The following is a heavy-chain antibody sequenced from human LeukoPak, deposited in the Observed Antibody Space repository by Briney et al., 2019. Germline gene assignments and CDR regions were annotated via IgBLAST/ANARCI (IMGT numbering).Heavy chain of an antibody. CDR3: AREGHTSGYCGDFDV. J-gene: IGHJ3*01. CDR2: MSYDGFSK. Sequence: GGSLRLSCEASRIAFSNSIMHWVRQAPGKGLEWVSAMSYDGFSKYYADSTKGRFTISRDEFKATVFLQMKSLRPEDTAVYYCAREGHTSGYCGDFDVWGQGTTVVVS. CDR1: RIAFSNSI. D-gene: IGHD5-18*01. V-gene: IGHV3-30-3*01.